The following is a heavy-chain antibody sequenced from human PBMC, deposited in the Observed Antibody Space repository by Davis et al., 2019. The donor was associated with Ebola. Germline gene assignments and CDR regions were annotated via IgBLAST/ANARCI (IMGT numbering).Heavy chain of an antibody. V-gene: IGHV1-2*02. D-gene: IGHD1-1*01. CDR1: GYTFTGYY. J-gene: IGHJ6*02. CDR2: INPNSGGT. CDR3: SRGTGTTIDYYGMDV. Sequence: ASVKVSCKASGYTFTGYYMHWVRQAPGQGLEWMGWINPNSGGTNYAQKFQGRVTITRDTSASTAYMELSSLRSEDTAVYYCSRGTGTTIDYYGMDVWGQGTTVTVSS.